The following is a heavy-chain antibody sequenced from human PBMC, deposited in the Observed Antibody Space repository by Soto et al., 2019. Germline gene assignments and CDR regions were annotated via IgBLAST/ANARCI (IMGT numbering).Heavy chain of an antibody. Sequence: EVQLLESGGGLVQPGGSLRLSCAASGFTLSGYVMSWVRQAPGKGLEWGSDISGSGDHIFYADSVKGRFTISRDNSKTTLYLQMNSLRAEDTTVYYCAKRSTPFDNWGQGTLVTVSS. CDR3: AKRSTPFDN. CDR1: GFTLSGYV. CDR2: ISGSGDHI. J-gene: IGHJ4*02. V-gene: IGHV3-23*01.